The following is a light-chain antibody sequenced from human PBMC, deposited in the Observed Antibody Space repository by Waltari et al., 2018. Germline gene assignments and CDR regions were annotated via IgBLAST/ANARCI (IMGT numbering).Light chain of an antibody. CDR3: FSYTTSSTWV. J-gene: IGLJ3*02. CDR1: TSYPVDYNY. V-gene: IGLV2-14*01. Sequence: QSALTQPASVSGSPGQSITISCTGATSYPVDYNYFSWYQQHPDKAPRLMIYEVSNRPSGVSNRFSGSKSGNTASLTISGLQAEDEADYYCFSYTTSSTWVFGGGTKLTVL. CDR2: EVS.